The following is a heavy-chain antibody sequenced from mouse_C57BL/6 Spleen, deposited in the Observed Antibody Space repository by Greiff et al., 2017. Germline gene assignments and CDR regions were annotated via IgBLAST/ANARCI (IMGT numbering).Heavy chain of an antibody. Sequence: QVQLQQSGPGLVQPSQSLSITCTVSGFSLTSYGVHWVRQSPGKGLEWLGVIWRGGSTDYNAAFMSRLSITKDNSKSQVFFKMNSLQADDTAIYYCATHGSSYPYAMDYWGQGTSVTVSS. CDR1: GFSLTSYG. V-gene: IGHV2-5*01. D-gene: IGHD1-1*01. CDR2: IWRGGST. J-gene: IGHJ4*01. CDR3: ATHGSSYPYAMDY.